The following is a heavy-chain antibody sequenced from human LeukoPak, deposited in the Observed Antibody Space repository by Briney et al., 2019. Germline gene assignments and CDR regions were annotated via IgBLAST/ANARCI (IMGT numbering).Heavy chain of an antibody. D-gene: IGHD4-17*01. CDR2: ISGSSTYI. Sequence: GGSLRLSCAASGFTFSSYTMTWVRQAPGKGLERVSSISGSSTYIYYADSMKGRFTISRDNAKNSLYLQMNSLRAEDTAVFYCARDYPFGDYALDYWGQGTLVTVSS. V-gene: IGHV3-21*01. CDR3: ARDYPFGDYALDY. CDR1: GFTFSSYT. J-gene: IGHJ4*02.